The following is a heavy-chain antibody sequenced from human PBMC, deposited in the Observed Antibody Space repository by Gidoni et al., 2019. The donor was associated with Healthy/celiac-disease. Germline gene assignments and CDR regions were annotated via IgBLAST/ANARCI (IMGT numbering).Heavy chain of an antibody. CDR2: ISSSSSYI. D-gene: IGHD6-13*01. J-gene: IGHJ4*02. Sequence: EVQLVESGGGLVKPGGSLRPSCAASGFTLSSYSMNWVRQAPGKGLEWVSSISSSSSYIYYADSVKGRFTISRDNAKNSLYLQMNSLRAEDTAVYYCARDGGSKRLDYWGQGTLVTVSS. CDR1: GFTLSSYS. V-gene: IGHV3-21*01. CDR3: ARDGGSKRLDY.